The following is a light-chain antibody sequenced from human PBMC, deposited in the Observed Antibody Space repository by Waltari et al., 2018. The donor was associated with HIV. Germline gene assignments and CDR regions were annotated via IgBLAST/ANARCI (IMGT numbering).Light chain of an antibody. Sequence: EIVMTQSPATLSLSPGERAILSCRASQSVASSLAWYLQKPGQAPRLLIYGASTRAAGIPGRFSGSGSGTEFTLTISSLQSEDSAIYFCHQYNSWPPRYTFGQGTKLEI. CDR2: GAS. CDR1: QSVASS. CDR3: HQYNSWPPRYT. V-gene: IGKV3-15*01. J-gene: IGKJ2*01.